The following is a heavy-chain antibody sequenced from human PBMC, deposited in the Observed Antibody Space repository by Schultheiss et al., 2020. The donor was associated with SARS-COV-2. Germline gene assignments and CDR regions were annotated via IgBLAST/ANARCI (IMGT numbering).Heavy chain of an antibody. CDR1: GFTFSSSW. Sequence: GESLKISCAASGFTFSSSWMNWVRQAPGKGLEWVANIKEDGSEKCYVDSVKGRFTISRDNAKNSLFLQMNSLRAEDTAVYYCARGSGTRSLPPVSYYYYYGMDVGGQGTTITVSS. CDR2: IKEDGSEK. CDR3: ARGSGTRSLPPVSYYYYYGMDV. V-gene: IGHV3-7*01. J-gene: IGHJ6*02. D-gene: IGHD3-10*01.